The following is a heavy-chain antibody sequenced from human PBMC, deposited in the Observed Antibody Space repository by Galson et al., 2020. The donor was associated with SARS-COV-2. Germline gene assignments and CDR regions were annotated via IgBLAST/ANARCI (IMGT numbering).Heavy chain of an antibody. CDR3: AKARVPAAVKWFDP. J-gene: IGHJ5*02. CDR1: GLTFSSYA. Sequence: TGGSLRLSCAASGLTFSSYAMSWVRQAPGRGLEWVSTITTSGTSTYYADYVKGRFTISRDNSKKTLYLQMNSLRAEDTAVYYCAKARVPAAVKWFDPWGQGTLVTVSS. V-gene: IGHV3-23*01. D-gene: IGHD2-2*01. CDR2: ITTSGTST.